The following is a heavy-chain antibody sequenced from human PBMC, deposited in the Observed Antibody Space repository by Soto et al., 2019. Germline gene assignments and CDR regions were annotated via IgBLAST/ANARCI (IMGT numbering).Heavy chain of an antibody. CDR3: ARASRYYYGSGSPTGGMDV. CDR1: GGSISSGGYY. CDR2: IYYSGST. Sequence: QVQLQESGPGLVKPSQTLSLTCTVSGGSISSGGYYWSWIRQHPGKGLEWIGYIYYSGSTYYNPSLKSRVTISVDTSKNQFSLKLSSVTAADTAVYYCARASRYYYGSGSPTGGMDVWGQGTTVTVSS. D-gene: IGHD3-10*01. J-gene: IGHJ6*02. V-gene: IGHV4-31*03.